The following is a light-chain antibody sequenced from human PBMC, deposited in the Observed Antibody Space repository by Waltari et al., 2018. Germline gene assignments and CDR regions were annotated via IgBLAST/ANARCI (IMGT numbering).Light chain of an antibody. Sequence: EIVLTQSPATLSLSPGERATPSCRASQTVRTTYLAWYQQKPGQAPTLLIYGASSRATGIPDRFSGSGSGTDFSLTISSLEPEDFAVYYCQQYDISPLTFGGGTKVEIK. V-gene: IGKV3-20*01. CDR1: QTVRTTY. CDR3: QQYDISPLT. J-gene: IGKJ4*01. CDR2: GAS.